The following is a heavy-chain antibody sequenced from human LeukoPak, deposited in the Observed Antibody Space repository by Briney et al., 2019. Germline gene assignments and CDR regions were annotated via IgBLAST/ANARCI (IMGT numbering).Heavy chain of an antibody. CDR2: IYPGDSDT. J-gene: IGHJ4*02. D-gene: IGHD3-22*01. Sequence: GESLKISCKGSGYVFTSYWIGWVRQMPGKGLEWMGIIYPGDSDTRYSPSFQGQVTISADKSISTAYLQWSSLRASDTAVYYCARPYYDSSAYYWHYWGQGTLVTDSS. CDR1: GYVFTSYW. CDR3: ARPYYDSSAYYWHY. V-gene: IGHV5-51*01.